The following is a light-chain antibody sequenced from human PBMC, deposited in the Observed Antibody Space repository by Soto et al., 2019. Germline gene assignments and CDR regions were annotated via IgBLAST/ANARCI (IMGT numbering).Light chain of an antibody. Sequence: QSALTQPPSVSGTPGQRGIISCSGSRSNIGSNSVNWYQQLPGTAPKLLIYINDQRPSGVPDRFSGSTSGTSVSLAISGLQSEDEADYYCASWDDRLKGYVFGTGTKVTVL. CDR3: ASWDDRLKGYV. CDR2: IND. V-gene: IGLV1-44*01. J-gene: IGLJ1*01. CDR1: RSNIGSNS.